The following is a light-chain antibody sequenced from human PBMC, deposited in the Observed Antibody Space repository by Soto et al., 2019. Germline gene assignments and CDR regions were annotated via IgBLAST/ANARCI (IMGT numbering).Light chain of an antibody. Sequence: EVVLTQSPATLSSSPGESVTLSCRASQNIDTYLAWYQQRPGQAPRLLIYDASYRAVGIPSRFSGSGSATDFTRTISSLEPADFAIYHCQQRRNWPLTFGGGTKVEI. CDR2: DAS. CDR3: QQRRNWPLT. V-gene: IGKV3-11*01. J-gene: IGKJ4*01. CDR1: QNIDTY.